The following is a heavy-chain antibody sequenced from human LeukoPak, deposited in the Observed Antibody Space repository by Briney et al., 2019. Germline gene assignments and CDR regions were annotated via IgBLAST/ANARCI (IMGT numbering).Heavy chain of an antibody. V-gene: IGHV3-7*03. Sequence: GGSLRLSCAASGITFSRYWMSWVRQAPGRGLEWVANIKQDESEKYYVDSVKGRFTISRDNAKNSVYLQMNSLRAEDTAVYYCAKDMDIVVVPAPFNFDYWGQGTLVTVSS. CDR3: AKDMDIVVVPAPFNFDY. CDR2: IKQDESEK. CDR1: GITFSRYW. J-gene: IGHJ4*02. D-gene: IGHD2-2*03.